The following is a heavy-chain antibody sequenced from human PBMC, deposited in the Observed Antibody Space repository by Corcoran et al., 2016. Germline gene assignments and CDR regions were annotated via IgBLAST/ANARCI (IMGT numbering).Heavy chain of an antibody. Sequence: QVQLVQSGAEVKKPGASVKVSCKASGYTFTSYYMDWVRQAPGQGLEWMGIINPSGGSTSYAQKFQGRVTMTRDTSTSTVYMELSSLRSEDTAVYYCARGDITIFLYYYYGMDVWGQGTTVTVSS. V-gene: IGHV1-46*01. CDR2: INPSGGST. CDR1: GYTFTSYY. D-gene: IGHD3-9*01. CDR3: ARGDITIFLYYYYGMDV. J-gene: IGHJ6*02.